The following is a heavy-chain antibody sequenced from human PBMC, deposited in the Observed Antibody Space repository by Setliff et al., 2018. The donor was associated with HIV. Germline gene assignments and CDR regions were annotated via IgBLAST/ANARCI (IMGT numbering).Heavy chain of an antibody. D-gene: IGHD6-25*01. CDR1: GGSVSSGSYY. CDR2: IYYSGST. Sequence: SETLSLTCTVSGGSVSSGSYYWSWIRQPPGKGLEWLGYIYYSGSTKHNPSLQSRVTISLDTTMNQFALKLTSVTAADTAVYYCARYSPRGYTLTGPYWGQGTLVTVSS. CDR3: ARYSPRGYTLTGPY. J-gene: IGHJ4*02. V-gene: IGHV4-61*01.